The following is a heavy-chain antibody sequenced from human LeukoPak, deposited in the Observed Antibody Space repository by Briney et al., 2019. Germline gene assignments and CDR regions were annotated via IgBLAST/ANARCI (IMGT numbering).Heavy chain of an antibody. CDR3: ARESSGWYLDY. Sequence: SETLSLTCTVSGGPISGYYWTWIRQPPGKGLEWIGYISYSGSTNYNPSLKSRVTISVDTSTNQFSLKLSSVTAADTAVYYCARESSGWYLDYWGQGTLVSVSS. CDR2: ISYSGST. D-gene: IGHD6-19*01. V-gene: IGHV4-59*01. J-gene: IGHJ4*02. CDR1: GGPISGYY.